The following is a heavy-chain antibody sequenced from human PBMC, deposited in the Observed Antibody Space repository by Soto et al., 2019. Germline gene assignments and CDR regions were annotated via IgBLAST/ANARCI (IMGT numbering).Heavy chain of an antibody. D-gene: IGHD2-15*01. Sequence: GSLRLSCAGSGCTFGDSYMNWICQAPGKGLEWLSYMSPGSRYPAYADSVKGRFTVSRDNAKRSLFLQMKSLTAEDTAIYYCVRGGGGGLFDPWGQGTMVTVSS. J-gene: IGHJ5*02. CDR1: GCTFGDSY. CDR2: MSPGSR. CDR3: VRGGGGGLFDP. V-gene: IGHV3-11*06.